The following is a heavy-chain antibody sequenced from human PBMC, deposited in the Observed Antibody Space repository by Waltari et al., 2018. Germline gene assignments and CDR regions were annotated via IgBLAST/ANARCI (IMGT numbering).Heavy chain of an antibody. J-gene: IGHJ4*02. D-gene: IGHD6-13*01. Sequence: QVQLVQSGAEVKKPGASVKVSCKASGYTFTSYDINWVRQATGQGLEWMGWRNTKSGNTGDAKKFKGRVTMTRNTSISTAYMELSSLRSEDTAVYYCARAGGEAAAGFDYWGQGTLVTVSS. CDR2: RNTKSGNT. V-gene: IGHV1-8*01. CDR3: ARAGGEAAAGFDY. CDR1: GYTFTSYD.